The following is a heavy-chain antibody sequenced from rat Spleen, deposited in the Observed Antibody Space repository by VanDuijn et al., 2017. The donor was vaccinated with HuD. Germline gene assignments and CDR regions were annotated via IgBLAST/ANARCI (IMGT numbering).Heavy chain of an antibody. J-gene: IGHJ3*01. CDR1: GFALSDHF. Sequence: EVQLVESDGGLVQPGKSLTLSCAASGFALSDHFMAWVRQAPTQGLEWVATINYDGGTPYYRDSVKGRFTISRDNAQNTLYLQMDSLRSEDTATYYCVRPAGTVVPNWFVYWGQGTLVTVSS. V-gene: IGHV5-29*01. CDR2: INYDGGTP. CDR3: VRPAGTVVPNWFVY. D-gene: IGHD1-1*01.